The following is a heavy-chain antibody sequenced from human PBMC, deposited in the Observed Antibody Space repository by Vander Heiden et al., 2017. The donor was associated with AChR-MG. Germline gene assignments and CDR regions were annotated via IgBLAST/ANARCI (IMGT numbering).Heavy chain of an antibody. Sequence: QVQLVQSGAEVKKPGASVKVSCQVSGYTLTELPMDWVRQAPGKGLEWMGGLDPEDGETIYAQKCQGRVTMTEDTSTDTAYMELSSLRSEDTAVYYCATDILAIGFGLEMAIRDWGQEPWSPSPQ. D-gene: IGHD2-21*01. V-gene: IGHV1-24*01. CDR3: ATDILAIGFGLEMAIRD. J-gene: IGHJ4*01. CDR2: LDPEDGET. CDR1: GYTLTELP.